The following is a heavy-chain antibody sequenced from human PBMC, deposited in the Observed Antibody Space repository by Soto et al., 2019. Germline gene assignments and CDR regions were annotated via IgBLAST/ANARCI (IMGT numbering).Heavy chain of an antibody. V-gene: IGHV3-11*01. Sequence: GGSLRLSCAPSGFTFSDYYMSWIRQAPGKGLEWVSYITSSGRTIFYADSVKGRFTISRDNAKNSLYLQMNSLRAEDTAVYYCTKEHDYGYYGWFDPWGQGTLVTVSS. D-gene: IGHD4-17*01. CDR1: GFTFSDYY. CDR2: ITSSGRTI. J-gene: IGHJ5*02. CDR3: TKEHDYGYYGWFDP.